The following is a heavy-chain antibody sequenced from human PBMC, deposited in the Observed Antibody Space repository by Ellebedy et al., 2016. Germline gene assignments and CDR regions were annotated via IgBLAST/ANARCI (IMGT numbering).Heavy chain of an antibody. J-gene: IGHJ4*02. D-gene: IGHD1-14*01. Sequence: GGSLRLSXAASGFKFTSYEMHWVRQAPGKGLEWVAALGFDGTTKKYADSVKGRFTISRDTSKNTLYLQMSSLRVDDTAVYYCARDFIPVSPDYFDYWGQGTLVTVSS. V-gene: IGHV3-30-3*01. CDR1: GFKFTSYE. CDR3: ARDFIPVSPDYFDY. CDR2: LGFDGTTK.